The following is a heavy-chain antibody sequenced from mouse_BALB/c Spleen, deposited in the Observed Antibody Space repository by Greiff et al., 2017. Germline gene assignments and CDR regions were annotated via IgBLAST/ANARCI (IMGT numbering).Heavy chain of an antibody. CDR3: TRGGSYWYFDV. CDR2: IRLKSNNYAT. Sequence: DVKLQESGGGLVQPGGSMKLSCVASGFTFSNYWMNWVRQSPEKGLEWVAEIRLKSNNYATHYAESVKGRFTISRDDSKSSVYLQMNNLRAEDTGIYYCTRGGSYWYFDVWGAGTTVTVSS. V-gene: IGHV6-6*02. CDR1: GFTFSNYW. J-gene: IGHJ1*01. D-gene: IGHD1-2*01.